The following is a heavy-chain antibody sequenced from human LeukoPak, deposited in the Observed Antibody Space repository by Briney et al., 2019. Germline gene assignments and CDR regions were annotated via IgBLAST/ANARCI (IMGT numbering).Heavy chain of an antibody. CDR2: ISYDGSNK. J-gene: IGHJ6*01. Sequence: GGSLRLSCAASGFTFSSYAMHWVRQAPGKGLEWVAVISYDGSNKYYADSVKGRFTISRDNSKNTLYLQMNSLRAEDTAVYYCARGAQNQQWLAQYYYYGMDVRGKGPRSPSPQ. CDR1: GFTFSSYA. D-gene: IGHD6-19*01. V-gene: IGHV3-30-3*01. CDR3: ARGAQNQQWLAQYYYYGMDV.